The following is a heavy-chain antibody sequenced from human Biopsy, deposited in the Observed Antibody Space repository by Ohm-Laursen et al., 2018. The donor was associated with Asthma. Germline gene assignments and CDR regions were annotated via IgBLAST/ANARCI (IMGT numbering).Heavy chain of an antibody. CDR3: ARDLRSDNWNPWGMDV. V-gene: IGHV3-30-3*01. CDR2: ISYDGTNK. J-gene: IGHJ6*02. CDR1: GFTFSDYD. D-gene: IGHD1-20*01. Sequence: SLRLSCTASGFTFSDYDMHWVRQAPGKGLEWVAVISYDGTNKDYADSVKGRFTFSRDNSQNTLSLEMNSLRVEDTAVYYCARDLRSDNWNPWGMDVWGLGTAVTVSS.